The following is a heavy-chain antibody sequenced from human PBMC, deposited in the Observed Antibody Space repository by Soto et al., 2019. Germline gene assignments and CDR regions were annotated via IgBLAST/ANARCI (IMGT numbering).Heavy chain of an antibody. J-gene: IGHJ4*02. CDR2: ISYDGSNK. CDR1: GFTFSSYA. V-gene: IGHV3-30-3*01. Sequence: GGSLRLSCAASGFTFSSYAMHWVRQAPGKGLEWVAVISYDGSNKYYADSVKGRFTISRDNSKNTLYLQMNSLRAEDTAVYYCARENYYDSSGYFDYWGQGTLVTVSS. CDR3: ARENYYDSSGYFDY. D-gene: IGHD3-22*01.